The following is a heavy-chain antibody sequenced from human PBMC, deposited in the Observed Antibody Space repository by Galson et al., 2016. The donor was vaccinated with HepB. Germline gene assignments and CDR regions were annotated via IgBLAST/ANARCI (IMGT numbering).Heavy chain of an antibody. CDR3: ARVKGDSLWSELNDAFDV. V-gene: IGHV3-30-3*01. J-gene: IGHJ3*01. Sequence: SLRLSCAASGFSFSKYPMHWVRQAPGKGLEWVALISNDGSNKYYADSVKGRFTISRDNSKNTLLLQTNSLRAEDTAVYYCARVKGDSLWSELNDAFDVWGQGTKVTVSS. CDR1: GFSFSKYP. CDR2: ISNDGSNK. D-gene: IGHD2-21*01.